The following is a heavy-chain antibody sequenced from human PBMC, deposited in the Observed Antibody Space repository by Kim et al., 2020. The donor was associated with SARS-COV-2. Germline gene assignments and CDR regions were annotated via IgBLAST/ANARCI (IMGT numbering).Heavy chain of an antibody. D-gene: IGHD7-27*01. Sequence: YADSVKGRFTISRDNAKNSLYLQMNSLRAEDTAVYYCARDGDTIDYGMDVWGQGTTVTVSS. CDR3: ARDGDTIDYGMDV. V-gene: IGHV3-48*03. J-gene: IGHJ6*02.